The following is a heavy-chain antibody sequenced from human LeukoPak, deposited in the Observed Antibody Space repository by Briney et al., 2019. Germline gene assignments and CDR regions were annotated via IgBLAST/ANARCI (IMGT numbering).Heavy chain of an antibody. V-gene: IGHV3-48*01. CDR1: GFTFSSYS. D-gene: IGHD4-17*01. CDR3: ARGEWSSVTTVDY. J-gene: IGHJ4*02. CDR2: ISSSSSTI. Sequence: PGGSLRLSCAASGFTFSSYSVNWVRQAPGKGLEWVSYISSSSSTIYYADSVKGRFTISRDNAKNSLYLQMNSLRAEDTAVYYCARGEWSSVTTVDYWGQGTLVTVSS.